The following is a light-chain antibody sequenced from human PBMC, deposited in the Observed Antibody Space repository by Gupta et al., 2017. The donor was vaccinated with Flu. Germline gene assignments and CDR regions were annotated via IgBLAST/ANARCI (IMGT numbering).Light chain of an antibody. V-gene: IGKV3-20*01. CDR3: QQYGSSPGT. CDR2: SAS. J-gene: IGKJ1*01. Sequence: EIVLTQSPGTLHLSPGERATLSCRASQNVNSNSVAWHQQKPGQAPRLLIYSASSRATGIPDRFSGSGSGTDFTLTISRLQPEDFAVYFCQQYGSSPGTFGQGTKVEI. CDR1: QNVNSNS.